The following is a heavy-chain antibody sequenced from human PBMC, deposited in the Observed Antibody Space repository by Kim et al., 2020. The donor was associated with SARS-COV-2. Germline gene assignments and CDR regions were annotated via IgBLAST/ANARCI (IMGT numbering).Heavy chain of an antibody. Sequence: GGSLRLSCAASGFTVSSNYMSWVRQAPGKGLEWVSVIYSGGSTYYADSVKGRFTISRHNSKNTLYLQMNSLRAEDTAVYYCARDQRYCSSTSCYNGMDVWGQGTTVTVSS. CDR3: ARDQRYCSSTSCYNGMDV. CDR2: IYSGGST. V-gene: IGHV3-53*04. J-gene: IGHJ6*02. CDR1: GFTVSSNY. D-gene: IGHD2-2*02.